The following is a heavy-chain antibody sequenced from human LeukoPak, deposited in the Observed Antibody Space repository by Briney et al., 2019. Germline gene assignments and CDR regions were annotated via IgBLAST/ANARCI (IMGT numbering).Heavy chain of an antibody. J-gene: IGHJ6*03. D-gene: IGHD5-12*01. Sequence: SETLSLTCTVSGGSISSYYWSWIRQPPGKGLEWIGYIYYSGSTNYNPSLKSRVTISVDTSKNQFSLKLSSVTAAGTAVYYCARAYSGYDGYYYYYMDVWGKGTTVTVSS. V-gene: IGHV4-59*01. CDR2: IYYSGST. CDR1: GGSISSYY. CDR3: ARAYSGYDGYYYYYMDV.